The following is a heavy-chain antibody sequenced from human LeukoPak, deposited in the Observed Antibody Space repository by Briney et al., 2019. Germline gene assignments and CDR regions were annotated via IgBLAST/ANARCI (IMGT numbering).Heavy chain of an antibody. V-gene: IGHV1-69*13. J-gene: IGHJ4*02. CDR2: IIPIFGTA. CDR1: GGTFSSYA. CDR3: ARDDGGDFWSGYYGD. Sequence: GASVKVSCKASGGTFSSYAISWVRQAPGQGLEWMGGIIPIFGTANYAQKFRGRVTITADESTSTAYMELSSLRSEDTAVYYCARDDGGDFWSGYYGDWGQGTLVTVSS. D-gene: IGHD3-3*01.